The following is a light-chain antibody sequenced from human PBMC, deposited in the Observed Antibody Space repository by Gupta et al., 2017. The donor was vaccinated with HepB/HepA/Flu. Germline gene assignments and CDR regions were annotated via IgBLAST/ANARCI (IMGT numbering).Light chain of an antibody. CDR2: GAS. CDR1: QSVSSSY. J-gene: IGKJ2*01. V-gene: IGKV3-20*01. CDR3: QQFGSSQGYT. Sequence: EIVLTQSPGPLSLSPGERATLSCRASQSVSSSYLAWYQQKPGQAPRLLIYGASSRATGIPDKFSGSGSGTDFTLTISSLEPEDFAVYYCQQFGSSQGYTFGQGTKLEIK.